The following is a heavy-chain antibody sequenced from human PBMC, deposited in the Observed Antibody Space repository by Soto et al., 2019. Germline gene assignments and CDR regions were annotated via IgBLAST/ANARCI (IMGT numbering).Heavy chain of an antibody. Sequence: PSETLSLTCTVCGGSISSYYWSWIRQPPGKGLEWIGYIYYSGSTNYNPSLKSRVTISVDTSKNQFSLKLSSVTAADTAVYYCARGHPLLGCGDKLYYDMEMWGPGTMHNVS. V-gene: IGHV4-59*01. CDR2: IYYSGST. CDR1: GGSISSYY. CDR3: ARGHPLLGCGDKLYYDMEM. D-gene: IGHD3-10*01. J-gene: IGHJ6*02.